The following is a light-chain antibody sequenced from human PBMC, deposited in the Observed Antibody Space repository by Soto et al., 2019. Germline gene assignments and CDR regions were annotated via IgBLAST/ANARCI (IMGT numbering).Light chain of an antibody. CDR3: HQYNAYPWT. CDR1: QSISSW. J-gene: IGKJ1*01. Sequence: DIQMTQSPSTLSASVGDRVTITCRASQSISSWLAWNQQKPGKAPKILIYKASSLESGVPSRFSGSGSGTEFTLTISSLQPDDFASYYCHQYNAYPWTFGQGTKVEIK. V-gene: IGKV1-5*03. CDR2: KAS.